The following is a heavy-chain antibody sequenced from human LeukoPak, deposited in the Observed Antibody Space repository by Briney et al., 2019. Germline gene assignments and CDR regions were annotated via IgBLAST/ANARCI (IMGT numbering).Heavy chain of an antibody. CDR2: INWNGGSI. CDR1: GFTFDDYG. J-gene: IGHJ4*02. D-gene: IGHD3-10*01. V-gene: IGHV3-20*04. CDR3: ARAYYGSGSPQDFDY. Sequence: GGSLRLSCAASGFTFDDYGMSWVRQAPGKGLEWVSGINWNGGSIGYADSVKGRFTISRDNAKNSLYLQMNSLRAEDTAVYYCARAYYGSGSPQDFDYWGQGTLVTVSS.